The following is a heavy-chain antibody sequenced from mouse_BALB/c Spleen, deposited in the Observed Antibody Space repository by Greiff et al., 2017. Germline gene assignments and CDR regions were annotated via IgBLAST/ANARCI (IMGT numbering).Heavy chain of an antibody. J-gene: IGHJ4*01. V-gene: IGHV2-6-7*01. D-gene: IGHD1-2*01. CDR3: ARDRVTTATAMDY. Sequence: VQLQESGPGLEAPSQSLSITCTVSGFSLTGYGVNWVRQPPGKGLEWLGMIWGDGSTDYNSALKSRLSISKDNSKSQVFLKMNSLQTDDTARYYCARDRVTTATAMDYWGQGTSVTVSS. CDR1: GFSLTGYG. CDR2: IWGDGST.